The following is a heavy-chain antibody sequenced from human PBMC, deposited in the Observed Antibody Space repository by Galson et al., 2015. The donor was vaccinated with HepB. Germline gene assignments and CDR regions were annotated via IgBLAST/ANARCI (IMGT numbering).Heavy chain of an antibody. CDR2: IYWNDDK. D-gene: IGHD7-27*01. CDR3: ARSRKLGMNFDY. V-gene: IGHV2-5*01. CDR1: GFSLSTSGVA. Sequence: PALMKPTQTLTLTCTFSGFSLSTSGVAVGWIRQPPGKALEWLALIYWNDDKRYSPSLKSRVTITKDTSKNQVVLTLTNMDPMDTGTYYFARSRKLGMNFDYWGQGTLVTVSS. J-gene: IGHJ4*02.